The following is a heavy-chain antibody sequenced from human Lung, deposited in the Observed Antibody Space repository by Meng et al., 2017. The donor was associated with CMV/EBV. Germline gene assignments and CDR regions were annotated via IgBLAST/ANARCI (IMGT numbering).Heavy chain of an antibody. J-gene: IGHJ5*02. CDR3: AKPPAYYSS. V-gene: IGHV3-23*01. CDR2: FSSSGGTT. D-gene: IGHD3-16*01. CDR1: GFTFSSFA. Sequence: GEXXTISCAAPGFTFSSFAMSWVRQAPGRGLEWVSGFSSSGGTTSYADSVKGRFIISRDNSRNTVYLQMNSLRAEDTAIYYCAKPPAYYSSWGQGTLVTVSS.